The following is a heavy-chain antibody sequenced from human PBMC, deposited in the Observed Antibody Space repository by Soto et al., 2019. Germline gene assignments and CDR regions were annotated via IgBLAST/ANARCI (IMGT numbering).Heavy chain of an antibody. CDR2: INSDGRST. J-gene: IGHJ6*02. V-gene: IGHV3-74*01. D-gene: IGHD4-17*01. Sequence: EVQLVESGGGLVQPGGSLRLSCAASGFTFSTYWMHWVRQAPGKGLMWVSRINSDGRSTNYADSVKGRFTISRDNAKNTLYLQMNSLRAEDTAVYSCARGDYGDYVRWGIDVWGQGTTVTVSS. CDR3: ARGDYGDYVRWGIDV. CDR1: GFTFSTYW.